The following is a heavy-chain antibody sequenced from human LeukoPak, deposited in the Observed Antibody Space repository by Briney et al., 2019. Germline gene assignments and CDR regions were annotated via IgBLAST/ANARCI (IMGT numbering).Heavy chain of an antibody. D-gene: IGHD2-8*01. Sequence: GASVKVSCKASGYTLSSFGLSWVRQAPGQGFEWIGWITYYQGNTNAAERFRGRLTMTSDTSTNTAYMELRGLTSDDTATYYCAKQLCSSSGCHGVLPGAEDYWGQGTLVTVSS. CDR3: AKQLCSSSGCHGVLPGAEDY. J-gene: IGHJ4*02. CDR1: GYTLSSFG. CDR2: ITYYQGNT. V-gene: IGHV1-18*01.